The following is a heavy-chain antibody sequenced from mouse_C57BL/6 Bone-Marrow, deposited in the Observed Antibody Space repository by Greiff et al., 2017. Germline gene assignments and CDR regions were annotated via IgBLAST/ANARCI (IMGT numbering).Heavy chain of an antibody. Sequence: DVQLQESGAELVRPGASVKLSCTASGFNIKDDYMHWVKQRPEQGLEWIGWIDPENGDTEYASKFQGKATITADTSSNTAYLQLSSLTSEDTAVYYCTRGYGSSSWFAYWGQGTLVTVSA. CDR3: TRGYGSSSWFAY. D-gene: IGHD1-1*01. CDR2: IDPENGDT. V-gene: IGHV14-4*01. J-gene: IGHJ3*01. CDR1: GFNIKDDY.